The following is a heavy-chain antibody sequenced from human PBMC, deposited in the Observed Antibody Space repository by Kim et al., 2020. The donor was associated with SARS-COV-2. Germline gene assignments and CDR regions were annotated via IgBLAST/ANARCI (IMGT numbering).Heavy chain of an antibody. V-gene: IGHV3-23*01. Sequence: GGSLRLSCAASGFTFSAYAMSWVRQAPGKGLEWVSGISGSDGSTYYADSVKGRFISSRDKSENTLHLQMNSLRAEDTAVYYCAKHFGSSGSEFQHWGQGTLVTVSS. CDR1: GFTFSAYA. CDR3: AKHFGSSGSEFQH. D-gene: IGHD3-22*01. J-gene: IGHJ1*01. CDR2: ISGSDGST.